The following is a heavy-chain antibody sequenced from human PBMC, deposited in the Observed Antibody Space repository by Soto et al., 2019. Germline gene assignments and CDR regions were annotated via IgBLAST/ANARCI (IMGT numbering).Heavy chain of an antibody. V-gene: IGHV1-18*01. J-gene: IGHJ6*02. CDR3: ARDTAMVNPYGMDV. CDR1: GYTFTSYA. CDR2: ISAYNGNT. D-gene: IGHD5-18*01. Sequence: ASVKVSCKASGYTFTSYAMHWVRQAPGQGLEWMGWISAYNGNTNYAQKLQGRVTMTTDTSTSTAYMELRSLRSDDTAVYYCARDTAMVNPYGMDVWGQGTTVTAP.